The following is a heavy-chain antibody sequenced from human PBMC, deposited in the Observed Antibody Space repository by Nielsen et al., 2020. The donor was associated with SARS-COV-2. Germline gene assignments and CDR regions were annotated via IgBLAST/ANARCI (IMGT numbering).Heavy chain of an antibody. Sequence: SETLSLTCTVSGGSISSYYWSWIRQPPGKGLEWIGYIYYSGSTYYNPSLKSRVTISVDTSKNQFSLKLSSVTAADTAVYYCARPSGNGWVYWGQGTLVTVSS. CDR1: GGSISSYY. J-gene: IGHJ4*02. D-gene: IGHD6-19*01. CDR2: IYYSGST. V-gene: IGHV4-59*08. CDR3: ARPSGNGWVY.